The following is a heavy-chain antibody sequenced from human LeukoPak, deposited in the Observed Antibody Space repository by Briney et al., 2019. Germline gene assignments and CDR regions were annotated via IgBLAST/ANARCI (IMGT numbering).Heavy chain of an antibody. J-gene: IGHJ6*02. D-gene: IGHD5-18*01. CDR2: ISYDGSNK. V-gene: IGHV3-30-3*01. CDR3: AKAEVDVGIQLWLGSQDYYYGMDV. Sequence: PGGSLRLSCAASGFTFSSYAMHWVRQAPGKGLEWVAVISYDGSNKYYADSVKGRFTISRDNSKNTLYLQMNSLRAEDTAVYYCAKAEVDVGIQLWLGSQDYYYGMDVWGQGTTVTVSS. CDR1: GFTFSSYA.